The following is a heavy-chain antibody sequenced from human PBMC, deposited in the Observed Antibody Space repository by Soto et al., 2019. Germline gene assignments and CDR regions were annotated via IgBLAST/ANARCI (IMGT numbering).Heavy chain of an antibody. Sequence: QIQLVESGGGVVQPGASQRLSCAASGFTLSSYGMHWVRQAPGKGLEWVAVISYNGNNQYYADSVRGRFTISRDNSKRTLYLQMKSLRAEDTAVYYCAKDREHLAVAAITGGGDFDKWGQGAMVTVSS. CDR3: AKDREHLAVAAITGGGDFDK. CDR2: ISYNGNNQ. J-gene: IGHJ3*02. CDR1: GFTLSSYG. D-gene: IGHD6-19*01. V-gene: IGHV3-30*18.